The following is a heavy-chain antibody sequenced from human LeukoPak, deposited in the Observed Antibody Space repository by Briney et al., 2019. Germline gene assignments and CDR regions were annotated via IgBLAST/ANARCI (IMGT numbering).Heavy chain of an antibody. Sequence: ASVKVSCKVFGYTLTELSMHWVRQAPGKGLEWMGGFDPEDGETIYAQKFQGRVTMTEDTSTDTAYMELSSLRSEDTAVYYCATGGKRYFDWLPYYYYYYGMDVWGQGTTVTVSS. V-gene: IGHV1-24*01. CDR3: ATGGKRYFDWLPYYYYYYGMDV. CDR1: GYTLTELS. J-gene: IGHJ6*02. CDR2: FDPEDGET. D-gene: IGHD3-9*01.